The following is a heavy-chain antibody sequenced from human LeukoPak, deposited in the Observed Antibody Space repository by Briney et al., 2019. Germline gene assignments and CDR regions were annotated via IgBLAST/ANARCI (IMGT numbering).Heavy chain of an antibody. CDR1: GGSISPYY. D-gene: IGHD6-13*01. Sequence: SETLSLTCTVSGGSISPYYWSWIRQPPGKGLKWIGYIYYSGSTNYNPSLKSRVTISVDTSKNQFSLKLSSVTTADTAVYYCARDNYSSSWYFFDFWGQGTLVTVSS. J-gene: IGHJ4*02. V-gene: IGHV4-59*01. CDR2: IYYSGST. CDR3: ARDNYSSSWYFFDF.